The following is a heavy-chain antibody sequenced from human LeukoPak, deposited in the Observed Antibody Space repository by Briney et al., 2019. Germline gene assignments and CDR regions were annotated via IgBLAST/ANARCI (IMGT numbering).Heavy chain of an antibody. V-gene: IGHV3-23*01. CDR2: ISGSGDST. CDR1: YA. Sequence: YAMNWVRQAPGKGLRWVSGISGSGDSTFYADSVKGRFTISRDNSKKTMYLQMNSLRADDTAVYYCAKDARWLAPGTFDIWGQGTMVTVS. J-gene: IGHJ3*02. CDR3: AKDARWLAPGTFDI. D-gene: IGHD6-19*01.